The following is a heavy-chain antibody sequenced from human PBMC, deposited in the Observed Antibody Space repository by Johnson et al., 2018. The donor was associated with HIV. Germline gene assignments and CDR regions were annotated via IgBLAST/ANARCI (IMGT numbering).Heavy chain of an antibody. CDR3: ASPWGGRGLDAFDI. CDR1: GFTFDDYA. V-gene: IGHV3-9*01. J-gene: IGHJ3*02. D-gene: IGHD7-27*01. CDR2: VSWNSGSL. Sequence: VQLVESGGGLVQPGRSLRLSCAASGFTFDDYAMNWVRQAPGKGLEWVSGVSWNSGSLGYAESVKGRFTISRDNVKNSLYLQMNSLRADDTAVYYCASPWGGRGLDAFDIWGQGTMVTVSS.